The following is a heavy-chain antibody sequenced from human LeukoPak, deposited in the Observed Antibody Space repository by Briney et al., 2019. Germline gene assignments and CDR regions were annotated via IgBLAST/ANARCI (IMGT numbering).Heavy chain of an antibody. CDR3: ARVTFTVPTDSSYYFDY. CDR2: INHSGST. Sequence: SETLSLTCAVYGGSFSGYYWSWIRQPPGKGLEWIGEINHSGSTNYNPSLKSRVTISVDTSKNQFSLKLSSVTAADTAVYYCARVTFTVPTDSSYYFDYWGQGTLVTVSS. CDR1: GGSFSGYY. D-gene: IGHD4-17*01. V-gene: IGHV4-34*01. J-gene: IGHJ4*02.